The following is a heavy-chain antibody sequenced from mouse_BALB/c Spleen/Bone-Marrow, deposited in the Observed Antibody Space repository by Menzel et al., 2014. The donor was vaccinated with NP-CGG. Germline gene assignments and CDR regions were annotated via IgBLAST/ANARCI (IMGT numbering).Heavy chain of an antibody. D-gene: IGHD3-1*01. CDR1: GYTFSNYW. J-gene: IGHJ2*01. CDR2: IYPGNSDT. V-gene: IGHV1-5*01. Sequence: EVQRVESGTVLARPGAAVKMSCKASGYTFSNYWMHWVKQRPGQGLEWIGTIYPGNSDTTYNQNFKGKAKLTAVTSTSTAYMELSSLTNEDSAAYYCTTLARNNFDYWGQGTTLTVSS. CDR3: TTLARNNFDY.